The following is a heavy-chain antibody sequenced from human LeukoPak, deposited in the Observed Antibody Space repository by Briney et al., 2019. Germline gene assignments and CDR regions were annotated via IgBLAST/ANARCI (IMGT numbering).Heavy chain of an antibody. Sequence: PGGSLRLSCAASGFTFSSYWMNWARQAPGKGLEWVASINHNGNVNYYVDSVKGRFTISRDNAKNSLYLQMNSLRAEDTAVYYCARRSGGDYWGQGTLVTVSS. D-gene: IGHD3-10*01. CDR2: INHNGNVN. J-gene: IGHJ4*02. CDR1: GFTFSSYW. CDR3: ARRSGGDY. V-gene: IGHV3-7*01.